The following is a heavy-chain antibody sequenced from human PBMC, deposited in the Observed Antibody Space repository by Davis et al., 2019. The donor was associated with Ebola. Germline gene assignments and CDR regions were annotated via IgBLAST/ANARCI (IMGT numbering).Heavy chain of an antibody. D-gene: IGHD1-26*01. CDR1: GFAFSNHA. CDR3: ARDMWVGAIDY. CDR2: ISGTGFST. Sequence: GESLKISCATSGFAFSNHAMSWVRQAPGKGLEWVSGISGTGFSTYYADSVRGRFTISRDNSKNTLYLQMSSLRVEDTALYYCARDMWVGAIDYWGQGTLVPVSS. J-gene: IGHJ4*02. V-gene: IGHV3-23*01.